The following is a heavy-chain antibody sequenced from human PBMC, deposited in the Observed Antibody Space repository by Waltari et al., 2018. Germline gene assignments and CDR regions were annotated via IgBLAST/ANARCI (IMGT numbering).Heavy chain of an antibody. J-gene: IGHJ4*02. CDR2: TYHDGTT. CDR1: TYAINSGFY. V-gene: IGHV4-38-2*01. Sequence: QIQLQESGPGLLKPSETLSLTCDVSTYAINSGFYWGCIRQPPGRGLEWIATTYHDGTTFYNPSLKSRVTISMDTSKNQFFLKLNSVTAADTAMYYCTRQALGYCTSAACRRLESWGQGTLVTVSS. D-gene: IGHD2-2*03. CDR3: TRQALGYCTSAACRRLES.